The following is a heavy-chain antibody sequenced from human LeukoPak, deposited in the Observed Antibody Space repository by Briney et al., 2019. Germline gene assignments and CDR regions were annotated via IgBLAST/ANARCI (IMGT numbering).Heavy chain of an antibody. Sequence: SETLSLTCAVYGGSFSGYYWSWIRQPPGKGLEWIGEINHSGSTNYNPSLKSRVVISIDTSKNQFSLNLSSVTAADTAVYYCARLAGGRYYFDYWGQGTLVTVSS. CDR1: GGSFSGYY. V-gene: IGHV4-34*01. D-gene: IGHD3-16*01. CDR3: ARLAGGRYYFDY. J-gene: IGHJ4*02. CDR2: INHSGST.